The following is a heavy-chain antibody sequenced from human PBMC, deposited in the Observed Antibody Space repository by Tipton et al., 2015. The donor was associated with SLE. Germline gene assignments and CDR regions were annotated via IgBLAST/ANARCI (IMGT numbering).Heavy chain of an antibody. CDR3: ARVVYYFDY. V-gene: IGHV4-34*01. Sequence: AGLVKPSETLSLTCAVYGGSFSGYYWSWIRQPPGKGLEWIGEINHSGSTNYNPSLKSRVTISVDTSKNQFSLKLSSVTAADTAVYYCARVVYYFDYWGQGTLVTVSS. CDR2: INHSGST. CDR1: GGSFSGYY. J-gene: IGHJ4*02. D-gene: IGHD2-8*01.